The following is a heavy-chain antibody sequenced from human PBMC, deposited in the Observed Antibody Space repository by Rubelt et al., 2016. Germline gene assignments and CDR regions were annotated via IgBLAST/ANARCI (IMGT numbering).Heavy chain of an antibody. Sequence: QVQLQESGPGLVKPSETLSLTCAVYGGSFSTYYWSWIRQPPGKGLEWIGDINHGGSSNYNPSLKSRVTISADTSKKQFSLKLTSVTAADTAVDYCVRDGLSSGIDHWGQGTLVTVSS. CDR3: VRDGLSSGIDH. J-gene: IGHJ4*02. CDR1: GGSFSTYY. V-gene: IGHV4-34*10. CDR2: INHGGSS. D-gene: IGHD3-10*01.